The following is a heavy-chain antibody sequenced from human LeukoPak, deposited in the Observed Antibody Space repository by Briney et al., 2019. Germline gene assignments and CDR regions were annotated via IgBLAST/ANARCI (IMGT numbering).Heavy chain of an antibody. CDR3: VRDYPDYSSAWEAFDL. J-gene: IGHJ5*02. Sequence: GGSLRLSCAASGCTFSGYAMSWGRQAPGKGLERVSAGSGSGGGRFCADPVKGRCATSRDNSENTLYLQMNSLRAEDTAVYYCVRDYPDYSSAWEAFDLWGQGTLVTVSS. V-gene: IGHV3-23*01. CDR2: GSGSGGGR. D-gene: IGHD6-19*01. CDR1: GCTFSGYA.